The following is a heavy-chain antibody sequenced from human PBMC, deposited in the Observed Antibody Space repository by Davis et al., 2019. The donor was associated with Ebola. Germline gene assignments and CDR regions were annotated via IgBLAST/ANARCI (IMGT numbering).Heavy chain of an antibody. J-gene: IGHJ4*02. Sequence: AASVPVSCKASGYTFTSYGISWVRHAPGQGLEWMGWISAYNGNTNYAQKLQGSVTMTTDTSTSTAYMELRSLRSDDTAVYYCARAFRGRGHHYFDLWGQGTLVTVSS. CDR3: ARAFRGRGHHYFDL. CDR2: ISAYNGNT. CDR1: GYTFTSYG. V-gene: IGHV1-18*04.